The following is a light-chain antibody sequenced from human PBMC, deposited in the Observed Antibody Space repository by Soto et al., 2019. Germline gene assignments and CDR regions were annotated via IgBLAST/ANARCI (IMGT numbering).Light chain of an antibody. CDR3: QHYNNWPPWT. V-gene: IGKV3-15*01. J-gene: IGKJ1*01. CDR2: GAS. Sequence: EIVMTQSPATLSVSPGERATLSCRASQSVSRNFAWYQQMPGQAPRLLIYGASTRATGIPARFSDSGSGTEFTVTISSRQSEDFAVYYCQHYNNWPPWTFGQGTKVEIK. CDR1: QSVSRN.